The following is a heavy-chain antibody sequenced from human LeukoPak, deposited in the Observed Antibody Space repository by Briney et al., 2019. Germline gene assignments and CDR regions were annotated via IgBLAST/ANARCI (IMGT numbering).Heavy chain of an antibody. V-gene: IGHV1-2*06. Sequence: GASVKVSCKASGYTFTGYYMHWVRQAPGQGLEWMGRINPNSGGTNYAQKFQGRVTMTRDTSISTSYMELSRLRSDDTAVYYCARYCSSTSCHSWGAFDIWGQGTMVTVSS. CDR3: ARYCSSTSCHSWGAFDI. D-gene: IGHD2-2*01. CDR1: GYTFTGYY. J-gene: IGHJ3*02. CDR2: INPNSGGT.